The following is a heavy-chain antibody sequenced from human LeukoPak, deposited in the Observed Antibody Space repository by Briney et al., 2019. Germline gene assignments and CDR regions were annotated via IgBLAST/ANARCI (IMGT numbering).Heavy chain of an antibody. D-gene: IGHD3-3*01. J-gene: IGHJ4*02. CDR2: INHSGST. Sequence: PSETLSLTCAVYGGSFSGYYWSWIRQPPGKGLEWIGEINHSGSTNYNPSLKSRVTISVDTSKNRFSLKLSSVTAADTAVYYCARVPYYDFWSGPRAPHFDYWGQGTLVTVSS. CDR3: ARVPYYDFWSGPRAPHFDY. V-gene: IGHV4-34*01. CDR1: GGSFSGYY.